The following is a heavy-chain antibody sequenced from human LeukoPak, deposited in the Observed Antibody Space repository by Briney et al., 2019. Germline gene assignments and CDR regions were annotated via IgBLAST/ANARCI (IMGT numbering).Heavy chain of an antibody. J-gene: IGHJ5*02. D-gene: IGHD1-1*01. V-gene: IGHV4-61*02. CDR3: ARVGTTGTTLDP. CDR2: IYTSGST. CDR1: GGSISSGDYY. Sequence: SQTLSLTCTVSGGSISSGDYYWSWIRQPAGKGLEWIGRIYTSGSTNYNPSLKSRVTMSVDTSKNQFSLKLSSVTAADTAVYYCARVGTTGTTLDPWGQGTLVTVSS.